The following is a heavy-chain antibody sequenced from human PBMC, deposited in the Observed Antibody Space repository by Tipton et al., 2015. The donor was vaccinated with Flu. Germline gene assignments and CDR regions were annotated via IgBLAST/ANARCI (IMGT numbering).Heavy chain of an antibody. Sequence: TLSLTCTVSGGSLSSYYWSWIRQSAEKGLEWNGRIYSSGNTKYSPSFKSRATMSVATSKNQFSLNLNSVTAADTAVYFCARGSGSGTYVIFEYWGQGTLVTVSS. V-gene: IGHV4-4*07. CDR3: ARGSGSGTYVIFEY. CDR2: IYSSGNT. J-gene: IGHJ4*02. CDR1: GGSLSSYY. D-gene: IGHD3-10*01.